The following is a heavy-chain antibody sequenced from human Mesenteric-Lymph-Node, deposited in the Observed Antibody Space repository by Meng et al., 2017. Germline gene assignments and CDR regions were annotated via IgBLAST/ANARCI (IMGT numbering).Heavy chain of an antibody. CDR1: GFTFSSSS. Sequence: EVQLVESGGGLVQPGGSLRLSCAVSGFTFSSSSMSWVRQAPGKGLEWVSTFAANNSTYYAESVKGRFTISRDNSENTLSLQMNSLRAEDTAVYYCAKLTSFWGQGTLVTVSS. CDR2: FAANNST. V-gene: IGHV3-23*04. CDR3: AKLTSF. J-gene: IGHJ4*02. D-gene: IGHD3-16*01.